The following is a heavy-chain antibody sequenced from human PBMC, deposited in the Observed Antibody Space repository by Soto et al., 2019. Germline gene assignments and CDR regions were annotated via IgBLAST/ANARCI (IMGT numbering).Heavy chain of an antibody. CDR3: ARGGDYYYGLDV. Sequence: ASVKVSCKDSGYTFTSDGVSWVRQAPGQGLEWMGWISAFNGQTNYIQKVQGRVTLTTEASTSTAYMELRSLRADDKDVYYCARGGDYYYGLDVWGQGTTVTVSS. J-gene: IGHJ6*02. CDR1: GYTFTSDG. D-gene: IGHD3-16*01. V-gene: IGHV1-18*01. CDR2: ISAFNGQT.